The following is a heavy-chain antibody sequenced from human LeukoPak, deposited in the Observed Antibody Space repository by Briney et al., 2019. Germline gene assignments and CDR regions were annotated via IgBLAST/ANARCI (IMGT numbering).Heavy chain of an antibody. CDR2: ISSSSSYI. V-gene: IGHV3-21*01. CDR1: GFTFSSYS. J-gene: IGHJ4*02. Sequence: QSGGSLRLSCAASGFTFSSYSMNWVRQAPGKGLEWVSSISSSSSYIYYADSVKGRFTISRDNAKNSLYLQMNSLRAEDTAVYYCARGTLETTYSDGYLVDYWGQGTLVTVSA. CDR3: ARGTLETTYSDGYLVDY. D-gene: IGHD5-18*01.